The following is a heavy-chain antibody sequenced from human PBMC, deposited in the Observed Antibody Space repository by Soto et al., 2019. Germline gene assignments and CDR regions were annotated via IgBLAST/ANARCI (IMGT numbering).Heavy chain of an antibody. V-gene: IGHV1-69*01. J-gene: IGHJ4*02. Sequence: QVQLVQSGAEVKKPGSSVKVSCKASGDTFSSYAINWVRQAPGQGLEWMGGIIPMFGTANYAQKFKGRVTITAGDSTSTVYMELSSLRSEDTAVYYCARVGPAHYYDSSGYYSPLDYLGQGTLVTVSS. CDR2: IIPMFGTA. CDR3: ARVGPAHYYDSSGYYSPLDY. D-gene: IGHD3-22*01. CDR1: GDTFSSYA.